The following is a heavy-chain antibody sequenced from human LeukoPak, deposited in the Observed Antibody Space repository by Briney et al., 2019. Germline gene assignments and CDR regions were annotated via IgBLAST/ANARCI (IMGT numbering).Heavy chain of an antibody. CDR1: GFTFSDYY. Sequence: PGGSLRLSCAASGFTFSDYYMSWIRQAPGKGLEWVSYISSSGSTTYYADSVKGRFTISRDNAKNSLYLQMNSLRAEDTALYYCARDRGVDTAMVNWFDPWGQGTLVTVSS. J-gene: IGHJ5*02. CDR2: ISSSGSTT. CDR3: ARDRGVDTAMVNWFDP. V-gene: IGHV3-11*01. D-gene: IGHD5-18*01.